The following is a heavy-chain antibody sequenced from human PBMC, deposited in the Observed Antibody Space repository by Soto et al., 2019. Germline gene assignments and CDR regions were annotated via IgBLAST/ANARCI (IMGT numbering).Heavy chain of an antibody. CDR3: AKLFRGYRGYIQY. J-gene: IGHJ4*02. CDR1: GFTFSNDS. CDR2: ISVACVIT. D-gene: IGHD5-12*01. Sequence: PVVSLRLSCATSGFTFSNDSITWFRQGPGKGLEWVLSISVACVITYFAYSVKGRFTISRDNSKNTLYLQMNSLRAEDTAVYYCAKLFRGYRGYIQYWGQGALVTVSS. V-gene: IGHV3-23*01.